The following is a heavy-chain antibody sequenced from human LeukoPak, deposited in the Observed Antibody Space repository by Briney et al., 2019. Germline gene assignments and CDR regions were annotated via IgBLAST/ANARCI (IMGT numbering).Heavy chain of an antibody. Sequence: PGGPLRLSCAASGFTFNNFGMHWVRQAPGKGLEWVAVIWNDGTNQYYADSVKGRFTISRDNSKNTQYLQMNSLRVEDTAVYYCAKGDSRGNFHYFDYWGRGAQVTVSS. V-gene: IGHV3-33*03. J-gene: IGHJ4*02. CDR3: AKGDSRGNFHYFDY. CDR1: GFTFNNFG. CDR2: IWNDGTNQ. D-gene: IGHD4-4*01.